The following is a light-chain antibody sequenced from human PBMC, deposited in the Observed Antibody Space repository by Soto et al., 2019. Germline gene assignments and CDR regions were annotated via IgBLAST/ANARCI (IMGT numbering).Light chain of an antibody. V-gene: IGKV1-27*01. CDR3: QKYNSAPQIT. J-gene: IGKJ5*01. CDR2: AAS. CDR1: QGISNY. Sequence: DIQMTQSPSSLSASVGDRVTITCRASQGISNYLAWYQQKPGKVPKLLIYAASTLQSGVPSRFSGSGSGTDFTLTISSLPPEHVATYYCQKYNSAPQITFGQGTRLEIK.